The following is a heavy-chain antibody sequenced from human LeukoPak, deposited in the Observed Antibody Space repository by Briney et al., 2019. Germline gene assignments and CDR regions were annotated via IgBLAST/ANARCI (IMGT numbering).Heavy chain of an antibody. V-gene: IGHV5-51*01. D-gene: IGHD2-2*01. CDR3: GTFVPAAYYFDY. Sequence: GESLKISCKSSGYSFTNYWIGWVRQMPGKGLEWMGIIYPDDSDTRYSPSFQGQVTISVDKSISTAYLQWSSLKASDTAMYYCGTFVPAAYYFDYWGQGTLVTVSS. J-gene: IGHJ4*02. CDR2: IYPDDSDT. CDR1: GYSFTNYW.